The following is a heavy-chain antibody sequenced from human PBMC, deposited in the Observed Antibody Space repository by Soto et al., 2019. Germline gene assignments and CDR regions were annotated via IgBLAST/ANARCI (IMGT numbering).Heavy chain of an antibody. V-gene: IGHV4-59*11. D-gene: IGHD3-22*01. J-gene: IGHJ4*02. Sequence: SETLSLTCTVSGGSISGHYWSWIRQPPGKGLEWIGFIYYSGASNYNPSLNSRVTISVDTSKNHFSLKLGSVTAADTAVYFCARHRSGYESDFEYWGQGALVSGSS. CDR3: ARHRSGYESDFEY. CDR1: GGSISGHY. CDR2: IYYSGAS.